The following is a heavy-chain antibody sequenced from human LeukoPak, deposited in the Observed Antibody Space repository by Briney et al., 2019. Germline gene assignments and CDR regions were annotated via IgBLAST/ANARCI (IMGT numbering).Heavy chain of an antibody. CDR2: IYSGGST. V-gene: IGHV3-66*01. J-gene: IGHJ6*02. CDR1: GFTVSSNY. Sequence: GGSLRLSCAASGFTVSSNYMSWVRQAPGKGLEWVSIIYSGGSTYYADSVKGRFTISRDNSKNTLYLQMNSLRAEDTAVYYCARDPIAVAGFPYYYYGMDVWGQGTTVTVSS. D-gene: IGHD6-19*01. CDR3: ARDPIAVAGFPYYYYGMDV.